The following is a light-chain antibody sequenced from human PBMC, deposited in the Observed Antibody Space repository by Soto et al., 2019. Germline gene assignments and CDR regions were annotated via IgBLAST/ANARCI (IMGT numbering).Light chain of an antibody. J-gene: IGLJ2*01. CDR2: GNS. Sequence: QAVVTQPPSVSGAPGQRVTISCTGSSSNIGAGYDVHWYQQLPGTAPKLLIYGNSNRPSGVPDRFSGSKSGTSASLAITGLQAEDEADYYCQSYDSSLSGSNVVFGGGTKLPVL. CDR1: SSNIGAGYD. CDR3: QSYDSSLSGSNVV. V-gene: IGLV1-40*01.